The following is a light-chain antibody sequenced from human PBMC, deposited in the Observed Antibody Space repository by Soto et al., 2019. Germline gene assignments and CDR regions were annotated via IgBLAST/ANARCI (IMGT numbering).Light chain of an antibody. V-gene: IGKV3-15*01. J-gene: IGKJ5*01. CDR2: GAS. CDR3: QQYKNWPL. Sequence: MVMTQSPATLSVSPGERVTLSCRTSHSVNSHVAWYQQKPGQAPRLLLYGASTTATGIPVRLSGSGFGTEFTLHISSLQSEDFAVYYCQQYKNWPLFGQGTRLEIK. CDR1: HSVNSH.